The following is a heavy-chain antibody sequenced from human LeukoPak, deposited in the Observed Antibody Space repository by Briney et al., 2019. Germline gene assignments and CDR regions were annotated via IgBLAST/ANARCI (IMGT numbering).Heavy chain of an antibody. CDR2: IYHSGST. J-gene: IGHJ4*02. CDR1: GGSISSGGYS. CDR3: ARGPGSFDN. V-gene: IGHV4-30-2*01. Sequence: PSETLSLTCAVSGGSISSGGYSWSWIRQPPGKGLEWIGYIYHSGSTYYNPSLKSRVTISVDRSKNQFSLKLSSVTAADTAVYYCARGPGSFDNWGQGTLVTVSS.